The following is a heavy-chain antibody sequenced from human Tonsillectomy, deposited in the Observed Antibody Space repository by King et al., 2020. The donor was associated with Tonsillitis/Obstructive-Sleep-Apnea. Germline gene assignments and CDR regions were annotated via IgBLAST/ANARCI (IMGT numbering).Heavy chain of an antibody. J-gene: IGHJ2*01. CDR1: AGSISSYY. CDR2: IYYSGST. V-gene: IGHV4-59*01. Sequence: LQLQESGPGLVKPSETLSLTCTVSAGSISSYYWSWFRQPPGKGLEWIGYIYYSGSTSYNPSLKSRVTISVDTSKNQFSLKLSSVTAADTAVYYCARVLLGYYHPSGYYWYFDLWGRGTLVTVSS. D-gene: IGHD3-22*01. CDR3: ARVLLGYYHPSGYYWYFDL.